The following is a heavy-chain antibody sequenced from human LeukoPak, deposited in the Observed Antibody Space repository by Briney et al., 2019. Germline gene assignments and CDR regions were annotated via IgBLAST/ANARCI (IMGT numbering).Heavy chain of an antibody. CDR3: AKGVSYDIVVVRGRGQYHYYGMDV. CDR2: VSKDGNIK. CDR1: TFIFGGYA. Sequence: GGSLRLSCAASTFIFGGYAMHWVRQAPGKGLEWVAVVSKDGNIKQYADSVKGRFTISRDNSKNTLYLQMNSLRAEDTAVYYCAKGVSYDIVVVRGRGQYHYYGMDVWGQGTTVTVSS. D-gene: IGHD2-2*01. V-gene: IGHV3-30-3*01. J-gene: IGHJ6*02.